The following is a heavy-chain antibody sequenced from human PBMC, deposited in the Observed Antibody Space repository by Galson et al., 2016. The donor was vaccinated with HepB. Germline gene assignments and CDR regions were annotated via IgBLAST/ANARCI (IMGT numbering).Heavy chain of an antibody. CDR1: GYSFTTYW. CDR2: IDPSDSYT. CDR3: AKLNYDTSGYPGYFDC. Sequence: QSGAEVKEPGESLRISCKGSGYSFTTYWIAWVRQMPGKGLEWMGRIDPSDSYTNYSPAFGGHVTISADKSLNTAYLQWSRLKASDTAMYYCAKLNYDTSGYPGYFDCWGQGTPVTVSS. D-gene: IGHD3-22*01. J-gene: IGHJ4*02. V-gene: IGHV5-10-1*01.